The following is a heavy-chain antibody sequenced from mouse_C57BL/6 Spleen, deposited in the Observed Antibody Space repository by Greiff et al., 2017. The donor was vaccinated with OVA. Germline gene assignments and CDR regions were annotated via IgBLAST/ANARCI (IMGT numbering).Heavy chain of an antibody. V-gene: IGHV1-15*01. CDR1: GYTFTDYE. CDR3: TRATVVEDY. J-gene: IGHJ2*01. D-gene: IGHD1-1*01. CDR2: IDPATGGT. Sequence: VQLQQSGAELVRPGASVTLSCKASGYTFTDYEMHWVKQTPVHGLEWIGAIDPATGGTAYNQKFKGKAILTADKSSSTAYMELRSLTSEDSAVYYCTRATVVEDYWGQGTTLTVSS.